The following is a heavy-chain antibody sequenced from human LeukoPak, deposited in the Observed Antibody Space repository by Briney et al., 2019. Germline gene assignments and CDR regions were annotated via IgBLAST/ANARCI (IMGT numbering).Heavy chain of an antibody. Sequence: SETLSLTCTVSGYSISSGYYWAWIRQPPGKGLEWIGSFYHGGGTYYKPSLKSRVTISVDTSKNQFSLKLSSISAADTAVYYCARHDYYDSSGYYYVLAGYFDYWGQGTLVTVSS. CDR1: GYSISSGYY. V-gene: IGHV4-38-2*02. D-gene: IGHD3-22*01. CDR2: FYHGGGT. J-gene: IGHJ4*02. CDR3: ARHDYYDSSGYYYVLAGYFDY.